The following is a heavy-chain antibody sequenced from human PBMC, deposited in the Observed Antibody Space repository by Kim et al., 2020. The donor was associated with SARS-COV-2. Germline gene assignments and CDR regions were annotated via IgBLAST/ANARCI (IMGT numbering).Heavy chain of an antibody. CDR3: ARPGSSWYAHEYFQH. CDR2: IYYSGST. D-gene: IGHD6-13*01. CDR1: GGSISSSSYY. Sequence: SETLSLTCTVSGGSISSSSYYWGWIRQPPGKGLEWIGSIYYSGSTYYNPSLKSRVTISVDTSKNQFSLKLSSVTAADTAVYYCARPGSSWYAHEYFQHWGQGTLVTVSS. J-gene: IGHJ1*01. V-gene: IGHV4-39*01.